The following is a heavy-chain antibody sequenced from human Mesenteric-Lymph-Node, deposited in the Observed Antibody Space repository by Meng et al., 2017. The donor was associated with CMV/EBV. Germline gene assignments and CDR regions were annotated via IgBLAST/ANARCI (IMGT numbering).Heavy chain of an antibody. V-gene: IGHV3-21*01. CDR3: ARDRLEGYHSGPGF. J-gene: IGHJ4*02. CDR1: GFTFSTYS. D-gene: IGHD1-1*01. Sequence: GGSLRLSCAASGFTFSTYSMNWLRQSPGKGLELVAAIHTRGRYTVYSDTVKGRFTISRDDAKSSLSLEMNSLRDEDTSVYYCARDRLEGYHSGPGFWGQGTLVTVS. CDR2: IHTRGRYT.